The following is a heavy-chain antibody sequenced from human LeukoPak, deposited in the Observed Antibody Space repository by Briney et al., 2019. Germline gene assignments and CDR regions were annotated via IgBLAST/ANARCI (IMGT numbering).Heavy chain of an antibody. CDR2: ISPTSAYI. J-gene: IGHJ3*01. CDR3: ARTIYYYESTSYFSDAFDV. V-gene: IGHV3-21*01. Sequence: GSLRLSCAATGFTLSGHSMNWVRQAPGKGLDWVSSISPTSAYIYYQDSVKGRFTISGDDAKNSLYLEMDSLRAEDTAVYYCARTIYYYESTSYFSDAFDVWGQGTMVTVSS. CDR1: GFTLSGHS. D-gene: IGHD3-22*01.